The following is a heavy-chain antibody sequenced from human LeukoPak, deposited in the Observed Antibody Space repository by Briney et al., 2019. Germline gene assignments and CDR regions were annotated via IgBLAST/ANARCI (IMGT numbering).Heavy chain of an antibody. D-gene: IGHD3-3*01. CDR2: INPNSGGT. J-gene: IGHJ4*02. CDR3: AIYDFWSGPYQAPIDY. Sequence: ASVKVSCKASGYTFTGYYMHWVRQAPGQGLEWRGWINPNSGGTNYAQKFQGRVTMTRDTSISTAYMELSRLRSDDTAVYYCAIYDFWSGPYQAPIDYWGQGTLVTVSS. CDR1: GYTFTGYY. V-gene: IGHV1-2*02.